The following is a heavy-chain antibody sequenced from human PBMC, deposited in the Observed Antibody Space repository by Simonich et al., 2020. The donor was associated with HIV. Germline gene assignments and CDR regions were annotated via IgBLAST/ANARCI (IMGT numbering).Heavy chain of an antibody. V-gene: IGHV1-2*06. CDR2: VNPNSGGT. J-gene: IGHJ3*02. D-gene: IGHD1-26*01. CDR3: ATHGPGSYSSALDI. CDR1: GYTFTDWN. Sequence: QVQLVQSGAEVKKPGASVKVSCKASGYTFTDWNIHWVRQAPGQGLEWMGRVNPNSGGTDYLQKFQGRVTMTRDTSITTAYMQLSRLRSDDTAVYYCATHGPGSYSSALDIWGQGTMVTVSS.